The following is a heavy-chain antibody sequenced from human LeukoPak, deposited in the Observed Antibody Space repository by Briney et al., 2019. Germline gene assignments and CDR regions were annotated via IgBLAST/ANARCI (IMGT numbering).Heavy chain of an antibody. CDR3: AREYYSGNYYVFDY. Sequence: GGSLRLSCAASGFTFTDYAIHWVAQSPGKGLEWLAVISYDGDNKYYPASVKGRFTISRDDSKNTVYLQMTSLRVEDTAVYFCAREYYSGNYYVFDYWGQGTLVTVSS. J-gene: IGHJ4*02. D-gene: IGHD1-26*01. V-gene: IGHV3-30-3*01. CDR2: ISYDGDNK. CDR1: GFTFTDYA.